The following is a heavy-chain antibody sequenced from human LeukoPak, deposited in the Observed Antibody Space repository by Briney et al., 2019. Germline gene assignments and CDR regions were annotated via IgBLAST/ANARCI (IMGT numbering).Heavy chain of an antibody. CDR1: GGTFSSYA. V-gene: IGHV1-69*01. J-gene: IGHJ1*01. CDR3: ASIAAAGTYFQH. D-gene: IGHD6-13*01. Sequence: SVKLSCKASGGTFSSYAISWVRQAPGQGLEWMGGIIPIFGTANYAQKFQGRVTITADESTSTAYMELSSLRSEDTAVYYCASIAAAGTYFQHWGQGTLVTVSS. CDR2: IIPIFGTA.